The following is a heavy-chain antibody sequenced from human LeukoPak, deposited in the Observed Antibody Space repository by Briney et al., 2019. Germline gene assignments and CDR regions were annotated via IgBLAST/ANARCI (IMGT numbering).Heavy chain of an antibody. CDR2: INPNSGGT. V-gene: IGHV1-2*02. J-gene: IGHJ4*02. Sequence: GASVKVSCKASGYTFTGYYMHWVRQAPGQGLEWMGWINPNSGGTNYAQKFQGRVTMTRDTSISTAYMELSRLRSDDTAVYYCARVFPTEGSGSYRDYWGQGTLVTVSS. CDR1: GYTFTGYY. CDR3: ARVFPTEGSGSYRDY. D-gene: IGHD3-10*01.